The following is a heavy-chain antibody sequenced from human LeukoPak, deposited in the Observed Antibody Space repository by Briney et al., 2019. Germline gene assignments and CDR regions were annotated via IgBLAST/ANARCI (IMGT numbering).Heavy chain of an antibody. CDR2: ISWNSGMM. CDR1: GFTFDDYG. Sequence: PGRSLRLSCAASGFTFDDYGMHWVRQVPGKGLEWVSGISWNSGMMGYADSVEGRFSISRDNAKNSLYLQMNSLRTEDTAFYYCARCTTTGRALDFWGQGTLVTVSS. D-gene: IGHD1-1*01. CDR3: ARCTTTGRALDF. V-gene: IGHV3-9*01. J-gene: IGHJ4*02.